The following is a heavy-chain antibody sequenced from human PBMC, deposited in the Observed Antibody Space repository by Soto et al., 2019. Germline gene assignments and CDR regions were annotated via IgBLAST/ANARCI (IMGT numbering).Heavy chain of an antibody. CDR3: AKKNPHGDSNKAWLDP. D-gene: IGHD2-8*01. V-gene: IGHV1-69*01. Sequence: QVQLLQSGAELREPGSSVRVSCTPSGGTFVSSAFAWVRQAPGGKIEWMGAIIPILGSTKYAEKFLGRLTIRADDSSRTAYLELSSLTFDDTAVYFCAKKNPHGDSNKAWLDPWGQGTLVTVST. CDR1: GGTFVSSA. CDR2: IIPILGST. J-gene: IGHJ5*02.